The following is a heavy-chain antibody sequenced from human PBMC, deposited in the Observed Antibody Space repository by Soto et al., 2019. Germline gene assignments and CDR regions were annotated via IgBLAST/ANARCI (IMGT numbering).Heavy chain of an antibody. J-gene: IGHJ6*03. CDR3: ARGGGQLVGRVYYYYYYRDV. V-gene: IGHV1-2*04. CDR2: INPNSGGT. Sequence: ASVKVSCKASGYTFTGCYMHWVRQAPGQGLEWMGWINPNSGGTNYAQKFQGWVTMTRDTSISTAYMELSRLRSDDTAVYYCARGGGQLVGRVYYYYYYRDVWGKGTTVTVSS. D-gene: IGHD6-6*01. CDR1: GYTFTGCY.